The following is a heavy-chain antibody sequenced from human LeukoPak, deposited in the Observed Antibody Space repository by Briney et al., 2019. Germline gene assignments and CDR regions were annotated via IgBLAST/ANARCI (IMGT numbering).Heavy chain of an antibody. CDR2: ISGSGGST. V-gene: IGHV3-23*01. D-gene: IGHD6-13*01. CDR3: AKPASGQQLATHFDY. J-gene: IGHJ4*02. Sequence: GGSLRLSCAASGFTFSSYAMSWVRQAPGKGLEWVSAISGSGGSTYYADSVKGRFTISRYNSKNTLYLQMNSLRAEDTAVYYCAKPASGQQLATHFDYWGQGTLVTVSS. CDR1: GFTFSSYA.